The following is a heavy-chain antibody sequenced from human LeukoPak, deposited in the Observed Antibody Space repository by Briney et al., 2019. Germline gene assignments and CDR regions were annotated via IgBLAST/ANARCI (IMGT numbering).Heavy chain of an antibody. CDR1: GGSISSSSYY. Sequence: SETLSLTCTVSGGSISSSSYYWGWIRQPPGKGLEWIGSIYYSGSTYYNPSLKSRVTISVDTSKNQFSLKLSSVTAADTAVYYCARDGYDILTGLDYWGQGTLVTVSS. D-gene: IGHD3-9*01. CDR3: ARDGYDILTGLDY. V-gene: IGHV4-39*02. CDR2: IYYSGST. J-gene: IGHJ4*02.